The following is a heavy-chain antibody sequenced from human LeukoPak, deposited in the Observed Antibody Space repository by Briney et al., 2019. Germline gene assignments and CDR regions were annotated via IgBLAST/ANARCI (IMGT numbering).Heavy chain of an antibody. CDR1: GYTFTGYY. J-gene: IGHJ5*02. V-gene: IGHV1-2*02. CDR2: INPDSGGT. CDR3: ARARCSSTSCYPNWFAP. Sequence: ASVKVSCKASGYTFTGYYMHWLRPARGQGLDWMGWINPDSGGTNYAQKFQGRVTMTRDTSISTAYMELSRLRSDDTAVYYCARARCSSTSCYPNWFAPWGQGTLVTVSS. D-gene: IGHD2-2*01.